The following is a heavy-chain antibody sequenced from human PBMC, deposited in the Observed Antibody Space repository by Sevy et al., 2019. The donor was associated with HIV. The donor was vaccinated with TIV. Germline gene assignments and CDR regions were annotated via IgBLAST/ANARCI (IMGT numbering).Heavy chain of an antibody. J-gene: IGHJ3*02. CDR2: IYYSGST. D-gene: IGHD3-22*01. CDR3: ARAVTHSSGYYYVWYAFDI. V-gene: IGHV4-31*03. Sequence: SETLSLTCTVSGGSISSGGYYWSWIRQHPGKGLEWIGYIYYSGSTYYNPSLKSRVTISVDTSKNQFSLRLSSVTAAETAVYYCARAVTHSSGYYYVWYAFDIWGQGTMVTVSS. CDR1: GGSISSGGYY.